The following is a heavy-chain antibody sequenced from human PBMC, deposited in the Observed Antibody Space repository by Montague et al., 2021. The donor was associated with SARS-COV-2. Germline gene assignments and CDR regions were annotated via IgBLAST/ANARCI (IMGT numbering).Heavy chain of an antibody. D-gene: IGHD1-26*01. V-gene: IGHV4-59*08. J-gene: IGHJ4*02. Sequence: SETLSLTCTVSGGSISRYYWSWIRQPPGEGLEWIGYIYYSGSTNYNPSLKSRVTISVDTSKNQFSLKLSSVTAADTAVYYCASHISATRSCFDYWGQGTLVTVSP. CDR3: ASHISATRSCFDY. CDR1: GGSISRYY. CDR2: IYYSGST.